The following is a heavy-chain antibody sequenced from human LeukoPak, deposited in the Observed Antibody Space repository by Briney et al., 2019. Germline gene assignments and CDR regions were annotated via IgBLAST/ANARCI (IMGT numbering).Heavy chain of an antibody. CDR1: GGSFSGYY. D-gene: IGHD1-26*01. J-gene: IGHJ4*02. V-gene: IGHV4-34*01. Sequence: PSETLSLTCAVYGGSFSGYYWSWIRQPPGKGLEWIGEINHSGSTNYNPSLKSRVTISVDTSKNQFSLKLSSVTAADTAVYYCASSPFIVGATTNLRRYFDYWGQGTLVTVSS. CDR3: ASSPFIVGATTNLRRYFDY. CDR2: INHSGST.